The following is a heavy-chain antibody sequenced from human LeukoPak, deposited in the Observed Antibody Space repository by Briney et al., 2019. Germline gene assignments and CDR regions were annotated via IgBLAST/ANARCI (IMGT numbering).Heavy chain of an antibody. D-gene: IGHD3-22*01. J-gene: IGHJ4*02. Sequence: TSETLSLTCAVYGGSFSGYYWSWIRQPPGKGLEWIGEINHSGSTNYNPSLKSRVTISVDTSKNQFSLKLSSVTAADTAVYYCARGRSGYYYDSSGLGYWGQGTLVTVSS. CDR1: GGSFSGYY. CDR2: INHSGST. CDR3: ARGRSGYYYDSSGLGY. V-gene: IGHV4-34*01.